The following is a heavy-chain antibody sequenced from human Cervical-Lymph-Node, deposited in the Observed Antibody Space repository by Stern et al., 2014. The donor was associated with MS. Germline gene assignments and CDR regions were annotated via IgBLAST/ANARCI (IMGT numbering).Heavy chain of an antibody. CDR3: AGGGGTIDI. V-gene: IGHV1-24*01. CDR1: GYSLSEIS. Sequence: VQLVESGAEVKKSGVSVKVSCKVSGYSLSEISMHWVRQAPGKGLEWMGGFDTENDETVYAQNFQGRLTMTEDTSTDTAYMELSSLRSEDTAVYYCAGGGGTIDIWGQGTPVIVSS. CDR2: FDTENDET. D-gene: IGHD1-26*01. J-gene: IGHJ3*02.